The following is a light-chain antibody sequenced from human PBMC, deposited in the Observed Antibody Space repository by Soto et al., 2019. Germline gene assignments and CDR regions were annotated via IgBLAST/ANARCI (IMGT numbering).Light chain of an antibody. Sequence: EIVMTQSPGTLSLSPGERATLSCRASQSVSSRLAWYQHKPGQAPRLLIYGASSRATGIPDRFSGSGSGTDFTLTISRLEPEDFAVYYCQQYGSSPPLRTVGQGTKVDIK. CDR2: GAS. J-gene: IGKJ1*01. V-gene: IGKV3-20*01. CDR3: QQYGSSPPLRT. CDR1: QSVSSR.